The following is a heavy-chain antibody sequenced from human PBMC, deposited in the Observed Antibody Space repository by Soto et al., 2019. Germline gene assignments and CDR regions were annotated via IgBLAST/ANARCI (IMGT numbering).Heavy chain of an antibody. D-gene: IGHD2-2*01. V-gene: IGHV4-59*01. J-gene: IGHJ4*02. CDR2: IYYSGST. Sequence: SETLSLTCTVSGGSISSYYWSWIRQPPGKGLEWIGYIYYSGSTNYNPSLKSRVTISVDTSKNQFSLKLSSVTAADTAVYYCERVRVPAADIDYWGQGTLVTVSS. CDR1: GGSISSYY. CDR3: ERVRVPAADIDY.